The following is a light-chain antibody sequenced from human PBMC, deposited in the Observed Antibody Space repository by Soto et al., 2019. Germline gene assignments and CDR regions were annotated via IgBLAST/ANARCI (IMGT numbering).Light chain of an antibody. CDR2: ATS. J-gene: IGKJ4*01. CDR3: QQSYSSPLT. V-gene: IGKV1-39*01. Sequence: DVHMTQSPSSLSASVGDRFTITCRASQNIKKFLNWYQQRPGKAPSALIHATSTLQNGVSSRFSGSGSDTDFTLTITSLQPEDFATYFCQQSYSSPLTFGGGTKVDIK. CDR1: QNIKKF.